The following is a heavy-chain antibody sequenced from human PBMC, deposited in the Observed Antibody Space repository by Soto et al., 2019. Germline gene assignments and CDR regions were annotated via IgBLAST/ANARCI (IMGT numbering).Heavy chain of an antibody. Sequence: QVQLQESGPGLVKPSQTLSLTCTVSGGSISSGDYYWSWIRQPPGKGLEWIGYIYYSGSTYYNPSLKSRVTISVDTSKNQLSLKRSSVTAADTAVYYCARVGKLERRFYYYYGMDVWGQGTTVTVSS. V-gene: IGHV4-30-4*01. D-gene: IGHD1-1*01. CDR1: GGSISSGDYY. CDR3: ARVGKLERRFYYYYGMDV. J-gene: IGHJ6*02. CDR2: IYYSGST.